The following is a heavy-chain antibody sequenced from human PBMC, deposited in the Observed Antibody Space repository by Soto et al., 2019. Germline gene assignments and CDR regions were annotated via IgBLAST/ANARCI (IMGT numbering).Heavy chain of an antibody. Sequence: GGSLRLSCAASGFTFSSYGMHWVRQAPGKGLEWVAVIWYDGSNKYYADSVKGRFTISRDNSKNTLYLQMNSLRAEDTAVYYCAREYYSRAGGYYYGMDVWGQGTTVTVSS. CDR2: IWYDGSNK. D-gene: IGHD4-4*01. J-gene: IGHJ6*02. CDR1: GFTFSSYG. V-gene: IGHV3-33*01. CDR3: AREYYSRAGGYYYGMDV.